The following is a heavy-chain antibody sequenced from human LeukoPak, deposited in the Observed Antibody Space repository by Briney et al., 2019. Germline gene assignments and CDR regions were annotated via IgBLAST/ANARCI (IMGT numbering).Heavy chain of an antibody. Sequence: PGGSLGLSCTASGFTFSSHWMTWVRQPPGKGLEWVANIKEDGGVEYYVDSVKGRFTISRDNTKNALYLQMNNLRADDTAVYFCARDSRWLLDYWGQGTLITVSS. D-gene: IGHD6-19*01. CDR1: GFTFSSHW. J-gene: IGHJ4*02. CDR2: IKEDGGVE. CDR3: ARDSRWLLDY. V-gene: IGHV3-7*03.